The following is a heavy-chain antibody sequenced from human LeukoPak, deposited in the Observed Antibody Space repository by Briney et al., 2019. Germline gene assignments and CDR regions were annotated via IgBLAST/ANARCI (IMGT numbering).Heavy chain of an antibody. CDR3: ATSGSPRYYYGMDV. V-gene: IGHV1-24*01. J-gene: IGHJ6*02. Sequence: ASVKVSCKVSGYTLTELSMHWVRQAPGKGLEWMGGFDPEDGETIYAQKFQGRVTMTEDTSTDTAYMELSSLRSKDTAMYYCATSGSPRYYYGMDVWGQGTTVTVSS. CDR2: FDPEDGET. CDR1: GYTLTELS. D-gene: IGHD3-10*01.